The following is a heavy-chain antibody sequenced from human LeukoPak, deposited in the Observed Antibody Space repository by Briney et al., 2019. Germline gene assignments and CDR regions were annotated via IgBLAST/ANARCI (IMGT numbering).Heavy chain of an antibody. CDR1: GYTFTGYY. J-gene: IGHJ4*02. Sequence: APVKVSCKASGYTFTGYYIHWVRQAPGQGLEWMGWINPDSGGTNYAQKFHGRVTMTRDTSISTAYMELTRLRSDDPALYYCPRRGGGPGVFDYWGQGTLVTVSS. D-gene: IGHD3-10*01. V-gene: IGHV1-2*02. CDR3: PRRGGGPGVFDY. CDR2: INPDSGGT.